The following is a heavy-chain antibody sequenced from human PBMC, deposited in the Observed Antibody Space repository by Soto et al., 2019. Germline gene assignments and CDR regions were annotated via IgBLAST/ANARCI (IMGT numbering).Heavy chain of an antibody. Sequence: QVQLVQSGAEVKKPGASVKVSCKASGYTFITYGVSWVRQAPGQGLDWLGWISTYNGNTRYAERLQGRVTMTTDTTTNTACMGLRNLRSDDTAVYYCARGPTDYYDNSANYFLDYWGQGTLVTVSS. D-gene: IGHD3-22*01. V-gene: IGHV1-18*01. CDR3: ARGPTDYYDNSANYFLDY. J-gene: IGHJ4*02. CDR2: ISTYNGNT. CDR1: GYTFITYG.